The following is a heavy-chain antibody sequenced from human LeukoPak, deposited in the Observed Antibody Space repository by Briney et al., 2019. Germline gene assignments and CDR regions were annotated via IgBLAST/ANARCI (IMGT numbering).Heavy chain of an antibody. D-gene: IGHD3-22*01. J-gene: IGHJ4*02. CDR1: GYTFTSYG. Sequence: ASVKVSCKASGYTFTSYGISWVRQATGQGLQWLGWMNPNNDDTDYAPKFQDRVTLTWNTSINTAYMELSSLRSEDTAVYYCARAVHDYDSDGYYFGYYFDSWGQGTLVTVSS. CDR2: MNPNNDDT. CDR3: ARAVHDYDSDGYYFGYYFDS. V-gene: IGHV1-8*02.